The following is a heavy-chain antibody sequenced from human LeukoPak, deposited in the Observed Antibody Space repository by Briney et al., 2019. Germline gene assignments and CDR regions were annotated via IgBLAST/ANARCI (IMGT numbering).Heavy chain of an antibody. CDR3: AKDALIVVVPAAMDFAFDI. J-gene: IGHJ3*02. CDR1: GFTFSSYS. CDR2: IRYDGSNK. V-gene: IGHV3-30*02. Sequence: QAGGSLILSCAASGFTFSSYSMHWVRQAPGKGLEWVAFIRYDGSNKYYADSVKGRFTISRDNSKNTLYLQMNSLRAEDTAVYYCAKDALIVVVPAAMDFAFDIWGQGTMVTVSS. D-gene: IGHD2-2*01.